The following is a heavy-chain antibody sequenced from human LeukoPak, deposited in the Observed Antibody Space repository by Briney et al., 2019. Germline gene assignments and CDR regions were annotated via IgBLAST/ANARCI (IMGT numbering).Heavy chain of an antibody. V-gene: IGHV3-30*18. CDR2: ISYDGSNK. D-gene: IGHD3-16*02. J-gene: IGHJ6*02. Sequence: GGSLRLSCAASGFTYSSYGMHWVRQAPGKGLEWVAVISYDGSNKYYADSVKGRFTISRDNSKNTLYLQMNSLRAEDTAVYYCAKASYDYVWGSYRYHGHYYYYGMDVWGQGTTVTVSS. CDR3: AKASYDYVWGSYRYHGHYYYYGMDV. CDR1: GFTYSSYG.